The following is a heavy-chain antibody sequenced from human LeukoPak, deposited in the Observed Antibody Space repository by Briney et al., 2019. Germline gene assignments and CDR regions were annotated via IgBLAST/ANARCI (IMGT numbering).Heavy chain of an antibody. CDR3: ARSSGTGTFSY. V-gene: IGHV4-39*02. J-gene: IGHJ4*02. Sequence: SETLSLTCTVSGDSIGRSTYYWAWIRQPPGKGLEWIGSVYYGRSPYFNPSLESRATISVDTSKNHFSLKMSSVTAADTAVYYCARSSGTGTFSYWGQGTLVTVSS. D-gene: IGHD6-25*01. CDR1: GDSIGRSTYY. CDR2: VYYGRSP.